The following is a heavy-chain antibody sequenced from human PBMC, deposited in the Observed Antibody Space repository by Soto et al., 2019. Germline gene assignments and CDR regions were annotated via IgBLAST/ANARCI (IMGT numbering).Heavy chain of an antibody. J-gene: IGHJ5*02. V-gene: IGHV1-69*13. D-gene: IGHD3-22*01. CDR2: IIPIFGTA. CDR1: GGTFSSYA. CDR3: ARGGDSSGYYYVRWFDP. Sequence: XSVKVSCKASGGTFSSYAISWVRQAPGQGLEWMGGIIPIFGTANYAQKFQGRVTITADESTSTAYMELSSLSSEDTAVYYCARGGDSSGYYYVRWFDPWGQGTLVTVSS.